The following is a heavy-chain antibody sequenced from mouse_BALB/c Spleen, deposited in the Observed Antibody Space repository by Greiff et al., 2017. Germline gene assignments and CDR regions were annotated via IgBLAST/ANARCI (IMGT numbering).Heavy chain of an antibody. D-gene: IGHD1-2*01. CDR2: ISSGSSTT. Sequence: EVQLVESGGGLVQSGGSRKLSCAASGFTFSSYGMHWVRQTPEKGLEWVAYISSGSSTTYYAATVQGRFTISRDTTKNTLFLQMTSLRSEDTAMYYCARSDLIRHKYGYRRYAMDYWGQGTSVTVSS. V-gene: IGHV5-17*02. CDR3: ARSDLIRHKYGYRRYAMDY. CDR1: GFTFSSYG. J-gene: IGHJ4*01.